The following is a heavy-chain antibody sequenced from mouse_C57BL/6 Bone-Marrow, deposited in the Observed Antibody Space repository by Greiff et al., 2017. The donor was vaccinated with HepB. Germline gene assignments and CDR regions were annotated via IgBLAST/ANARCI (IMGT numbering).Heavy chain of an antibody. CDR1: GFNIKDDY. J-gene: IGHJ3*01. D-gene: IGHD2-10*01. V-gene: IGHV14-4*01. CDR2: IDPENGDT. CDR3: TPCYGNPFAY. Sequence: EVQLQQSGAELVRPGASVKLSCTASGFNIKDDYMHWVKQRPEQGLEWIGWIDPENGDTEYASKFQGKATITADTSSNTAYLQLSSLTSEDTAVYYCTPCYGNPFAYWGQGTLVTVSA.